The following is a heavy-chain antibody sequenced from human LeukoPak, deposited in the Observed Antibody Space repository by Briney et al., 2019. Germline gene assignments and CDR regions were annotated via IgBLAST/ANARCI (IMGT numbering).Heavy chain of an antibody. V-gene: IGHV4-34*01. J-gene: IGHJ4*02. CDR3: ARGAWATRLGS. CDR2: IYESGST. Sequence: PSETLSLTCAVYGESLNSYYWSWIRQPPGKGLVWIGEIYESGSTEYNPSLKSRVTISMVPSKQQFSLSLNSVTAADPAVYYGARGAWATRLGSWGRGTPVIVCS. D-gene: IGHD2-15*01. CDR1: GESLNSYY.